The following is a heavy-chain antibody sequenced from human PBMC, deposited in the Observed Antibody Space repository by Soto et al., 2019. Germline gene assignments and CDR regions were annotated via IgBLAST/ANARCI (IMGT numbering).Heavy chain of an antibody. CDR1: GGSISSYY. D-gene: IGHD3-22*01. Sequence: SETLSLTCTVSGGSISSYYWSWIRQPPGKGLEWIGYIYYSGSTNYNPSLKSRVTISVDTSKNQFSLKLSSVTAADTAVYYCARVLQSDSSGYYLGHAGAINPFFDYWGQGTLVTVSS. J-gene: IGHJ4*02. CDR2: IYYSGST. CDR3: ARVLQSDSSGYYLGHAGAINPFFDY. V-gene: IGHV4-59*01.